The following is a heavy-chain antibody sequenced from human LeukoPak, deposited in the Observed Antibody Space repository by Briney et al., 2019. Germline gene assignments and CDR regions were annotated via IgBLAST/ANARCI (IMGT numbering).Heavy chain of an antibody. CDR1: GYTFTGYY. V-gene: IGHV1-2*02. D-gene: IGHD2-2*01. Sequence: ASVKVSCKASGYTFTGYYMHWVRQVPGQGLEWMGWINPNSGGTNYAQKFQGRVTMTRDTSISTAYMELSRLRSDDTAVYYCARGHIVVVPAALSDWFDPWGQGTLVTVSS. CDR3: ARGHIVVVPAALSDWFDP. J-gene: IGHJ5*02. CDR2: INPNSGGT.